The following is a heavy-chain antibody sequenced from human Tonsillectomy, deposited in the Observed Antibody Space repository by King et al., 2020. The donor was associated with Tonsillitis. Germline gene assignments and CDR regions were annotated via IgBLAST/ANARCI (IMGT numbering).Heavy chain of an antibody. CDR2: ISGSGGST. D-gene: IGHD3-22*01. CDR3: AKNRIYTYYYDSSAYENFDY. CDR1: GFTFSSFA. V-gene: IGHV3-23*04. J-gene: IGHJ4*02. Sequence: VQLVESGGGLVQPGGSLSLSCAASGFTFSSFAMSWVRQAPGKGLEWVSSISGSGGSTYYADSVRGRFTISRDNSKNTLYLQLISLRADDTAVYYCAKNRIYTYYYDSSAYENFDYWGQGTLVTVSS.